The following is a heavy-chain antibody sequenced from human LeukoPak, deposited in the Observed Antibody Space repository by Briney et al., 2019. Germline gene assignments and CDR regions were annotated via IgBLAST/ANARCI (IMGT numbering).Heavy chain of an antibody. CDR2: IYHSGST. CDR1: GGSISSSNW. J-gene: IGHJ5*02. CDR3: ASRIAAAGTGNWVDP. V-gene: IGHV4-4*02. D-gene: IGHD6-13*01. Sequence: SGTLSLTCAVSGGSISSSNWWSWVRQPPGKGLEWIGEIYHSGSTNYNPSLKSRVTISVDKSKNQFSLKLSSVTAADTAVYYWASRIAAAGTGNWVDPWGQGTLVTVSS.